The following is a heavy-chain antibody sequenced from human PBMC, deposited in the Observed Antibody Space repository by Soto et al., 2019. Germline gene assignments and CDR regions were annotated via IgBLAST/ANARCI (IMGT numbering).Heavy chain of an antibody. CDR2: ISGGGGTA. V-gene: IGHV3-53*01. Sequence: EVQLVESGGGLIQPGGSLRLSCAASGFTVSSNYMSWVRQAPGKGLEWVSVISGGGGTAYYADSVKGRFTISRDNSKNTLYVQMNSLRAEDTAVYYCAKDGCSTTSCYTGNWFDPWGQGTLVTVSS. CDR1: GFTVSSNY. CDR3: AKDGCSTTSCYTGNWFDP. J-gene: IGHJ5*02. D-gene: IGHD2-2*02.